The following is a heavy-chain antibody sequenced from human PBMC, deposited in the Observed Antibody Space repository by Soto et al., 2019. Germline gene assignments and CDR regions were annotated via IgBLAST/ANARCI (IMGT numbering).Heavy chain of an antibody. V-gene: IGHV3-30*03. J-gene: IGHJ4*02. Sequence: QVQLVESGGGVVQPGRSLRLSCAASGFTFSSYGMHWVRQAPGKGLEWVAVISYDGSNKYYADSVKGRFTISRDNSKITLYLQMNSLRAEDTAVYYCATDRDGWNSPLDYWGQGTLVTVSS. CDR2: ISYDGSNK. CDR1: GFTFSSYG. CDR3: ATDRDGWNSPLDY. D-gene: IGHD1-7*01.